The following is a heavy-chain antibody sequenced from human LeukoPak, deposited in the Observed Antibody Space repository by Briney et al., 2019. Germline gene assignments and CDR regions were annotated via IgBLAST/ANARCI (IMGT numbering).Heavy chain of an antibody. CDR3: ARRTDYGADTDDH. D-gene: IGHD4-17*01. Sequence: PGGSLRLSCAASGFTFSFYGIHWVRQAPGKGLEWVAFIRFDGGDKYYADSVKGRFNVSRDNSKNTLYMHMNSLRVEDTAVYYCARRTDYGADTDDHWGQGTLVTVSS. CDR2: IRFDGGDK. CDR1: GFTFSFYG. J-gene: IGHJ5*02. V-gene: IGHV3-30*02.